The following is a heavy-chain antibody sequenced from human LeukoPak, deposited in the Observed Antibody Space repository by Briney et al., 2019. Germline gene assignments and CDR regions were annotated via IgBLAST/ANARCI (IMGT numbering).Heavy chain of an antibody. Sequence: GGSLRLSCAVSGFTLSNYWIHWVRQAPGKGLVWVSQIKGDGSGIQYADSVRGRFTISRDSAGNTLYLQINSLRVEDTAVYYCARDDSGPQAFDMWGQGTMVTVSS. CDR1: GFTLSNYW. V-gene: IGHV3-74*01. J-gene: IGHJ3*02. D-gene: IGHD4/OR15-4a*01. CDR2: IKGDGSGI. CDR3: ARDDSGPQAFDM.